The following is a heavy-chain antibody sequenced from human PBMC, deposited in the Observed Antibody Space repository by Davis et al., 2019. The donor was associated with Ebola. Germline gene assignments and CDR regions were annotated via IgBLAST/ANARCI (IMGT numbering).Heavy chain of an antibody. CDR1: GFTFGDYA. V-gene: IGHV3-49*03. CDR2: IRSKAYGGTT. J-gene: IGHJ4*02. D-gene: IGHD2-8*01. Sequence: GESLKISCTASGFTFGDYAMSWFRQAPGKGLEWVGFIRSKAYGGTTEYAASVKGRFTISRDDSKSIAYLQMNSLKTEDTAVYYCTRGTGVGRGWGQGTLVTVSS. CDR3: TRGTGVGRG.